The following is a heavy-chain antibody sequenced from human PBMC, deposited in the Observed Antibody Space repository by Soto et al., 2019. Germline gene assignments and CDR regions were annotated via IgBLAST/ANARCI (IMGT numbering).Heavy chain of an antibody. CDR3: ARHLVAAAGTY. CDR2: ISYTGST. D-gene: IGHD6-13*01. Sequence: QLQLQESGPGLVKPSETLSLTCTVSGGSISSSSYYWGWIRQPPGKGLEWIGSISYTGSTYYNPSLKSRVTISVDTSKNQFSLKLISATAADTDVYYCARHLVAAAGTYWGQGTLVTVSS. J-gene: IGHJ4*02. CDR1: GGSISSSSYY. V-gene: IGHV4-39*01.